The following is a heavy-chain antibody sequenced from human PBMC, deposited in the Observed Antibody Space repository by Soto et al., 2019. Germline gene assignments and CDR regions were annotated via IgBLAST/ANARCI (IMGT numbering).Heavy chain of an antibody. CDR1: GFTFSSYW. Sequence: SLRLSCAASGFTFSSYWMHWVRQAPGKGLVWVSRINSDGSTTNYADSVKGRFTISRDNTKNTLFLQMNSLRAEDTAVYYCTRPQGGTTYYFDYWGQGTPVTVSS. D-gene: IGHD3-16*01. CDR2: INSDGSTT. V-gene: IGHV3-74*01. J-gene: IGHJ4*02. CDR3: TRPQGGTTYYFDY.